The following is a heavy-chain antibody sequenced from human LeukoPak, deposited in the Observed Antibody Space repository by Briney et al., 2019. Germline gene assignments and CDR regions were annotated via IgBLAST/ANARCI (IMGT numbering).Heavy chain of an antibody. V-gene: IGHV3-23*01. J-gene: IGHJ6*03. Sequence: GGSLRLSCAASGFTFSSYSMNWVRQAPGKGLEWVSAISGSGGSTYYADSVKGRFTISRDNSKNTLYLQMNSLRAEDTAVYYCAKRGRITMVRGVIPAGYYYYYMDVWGKGTTVTVSS. CDR2: ISGSGGST. CDR3: AKRGRITMVRGVIPAGYYYYYMDV. D-gene: IGHD3-10*01. CDR1: GFTFSSYS.